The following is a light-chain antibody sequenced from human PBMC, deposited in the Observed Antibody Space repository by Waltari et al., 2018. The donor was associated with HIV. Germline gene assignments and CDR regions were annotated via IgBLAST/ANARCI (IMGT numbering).Light chain of an antibody. CDR2: DAS. V-gene: IGKV1-33*01. CDR3: QQYDSLPFT. CDR1: QDISKY. J-gene: IGKJ3*01. Sequence: IQMTQSPSSLSASVGERVALTCQASQDISKYLSWHQQKPGKAPRLLISDASNLQTGVPSRFRGSGSGTDFTVTISSLQPEDIATYFCQQYDSLPFTFGPGTKVDIK.